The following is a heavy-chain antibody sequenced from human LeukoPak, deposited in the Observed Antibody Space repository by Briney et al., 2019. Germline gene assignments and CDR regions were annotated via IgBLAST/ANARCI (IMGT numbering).Heavy chain of an antibody. D-gene: IGHD6-19*01. CDR1: GGTFSGYA. J-gene: IGHJ2*01. Sequence: SVKVSCKASGGTFSGYAISWVRQAPGQGLEWMGGIIPIFGTANYAQKFQGRVTITADKSTSTAYMELSSLRSEDTAVYYCASRAVAGTRLYWYFDLWGRGTLVTVSS. CDR3: ASRAVAGTRLYWYFDL. CDR2: IIPIFGTA. V-gene: IGHV1-69*06.